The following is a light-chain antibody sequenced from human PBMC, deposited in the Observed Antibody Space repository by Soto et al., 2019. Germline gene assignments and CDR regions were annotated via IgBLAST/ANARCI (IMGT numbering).Light chain of an antibody. CDR2: EVN. CDR3: GSYTTTSTFV. CDR1: SSDIGGSDY. J-gene: IGLJ1*01. V-gene: IGLV2-14*01. Sequence: QSVLTQSASVSGSPGQSITISCTGTSSDIGGSDYVSWYQQHPDKAPKLIFSEVNNGPSGVSGRFSGSKSGNTASLTISGLQADDEADYYCGSYTTTSTFVFGTGTTLTVL.